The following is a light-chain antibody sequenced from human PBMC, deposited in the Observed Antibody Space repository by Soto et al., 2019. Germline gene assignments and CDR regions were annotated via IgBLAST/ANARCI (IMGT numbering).Light chain of an antibody. Sequence: QSVLTQPPSASGTPGQRVTISCSGSSSNIGSNYVYWHQQLPGMAPKLLIYGNSQRNSGVPDRFSGSKSGTSASLAISGLRAEDEADYYCAAWDDSLSVWVFGGGTKLTVL. CDR1: SSNIGSNY. CDR2: GNS. V-gene: IGLV1-47*01. CDR3: AAWDDSLSVWV. J-gene: IGLJ3*02.